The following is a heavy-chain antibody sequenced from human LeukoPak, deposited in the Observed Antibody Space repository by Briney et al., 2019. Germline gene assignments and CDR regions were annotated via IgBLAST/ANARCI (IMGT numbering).Heavy chain of an antibody. D-gene: IGHD1-26*01. Sequence: GSSVKVSCKACGGTFSRYAMSWVRQAPGQGLEWMGGIIPIFGTANYAQKFQGRVTLTTDESTSTAYMELSSLRSEDTAVYYCARDLGGATRYFDYWGQGTLVTVSS. CDR1: GGTFSRYA. J-gene: IGHJ4*02. V-gene: IGHV1-69*05. CDR3: ARDLGGATRYFDY. CDR2: IIPIFGTA.